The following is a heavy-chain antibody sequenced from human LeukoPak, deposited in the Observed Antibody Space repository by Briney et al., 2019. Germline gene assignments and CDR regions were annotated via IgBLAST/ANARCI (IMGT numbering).Heavy chain of an antibody. V-gene: IGHV1-18*01. CDR3: ARDRQYYDFWSGENDY. CDR1: GYTFTSYG. J-gene: IGHJ4*02. D-gene: IGHD3-3*01. Sequence: ASVKVSCKASGYTFTSYGISWVRQAPGQGLEWMGWISAYNGNTNYAQKLQGRVTMTTDTSTSTAYMELRSLRSDDTAVYYCARDRQYYDFWSGENDYWGQGTLVTVSS. CDR2: ISAYNGNT.